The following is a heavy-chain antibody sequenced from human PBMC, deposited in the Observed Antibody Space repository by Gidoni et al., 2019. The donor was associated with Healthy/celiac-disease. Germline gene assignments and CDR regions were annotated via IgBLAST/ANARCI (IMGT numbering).Heavy chain of an antibody. J-gene: IGHJ6*02. CDR1: GFSLSTSGMC. D-gene: IGHD2-2*01. CDR2: IDWDDDK. Sequence: QVTLRESGPALVKPTQTLTLTCTFSGFSLSTSGMCVSWIRQPPGKALEWLALIDWDDDKYYSTSLKTRLTISKDTSKNQVVLTMTNMDPVDTATYYCARTKGGYQPERGYYYYGMDVWGQGTTVTVSS. CDR3: ARTKGGYQPERGYYYYGMDV. V-gene: IGHV2-70*01.